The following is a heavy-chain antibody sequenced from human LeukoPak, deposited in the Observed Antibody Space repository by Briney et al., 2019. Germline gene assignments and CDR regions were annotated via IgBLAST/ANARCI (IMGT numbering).Heavy chain of an antibody. V-gene: IGHV4-59*08. CDR1: GGSISNYY. CDR2: IYYTGST. Sequence: SETLSLTCTVSGGSISNYYWSWIRQPPGKGLDWIGYIYYTGSTNSNPSLKSRVTISADTPKNQFSLKLSSVTAADTAVYYCARRARENWYFDLWGRGTVVTVSS. J-gene: IGHJ2*01. CDR3: ARRARENWYFDL.